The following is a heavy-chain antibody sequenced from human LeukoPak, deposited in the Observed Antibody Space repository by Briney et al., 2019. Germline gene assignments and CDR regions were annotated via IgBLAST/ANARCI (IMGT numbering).Heavy chain of an antibody. V-gene: IGHV4-4*07. CDR1: GYSISTGYY. CDR2: IRSSGNT. J-gene: IGHJ4*02. Sequence: SETLSLTCTVSGYSISTGYYWSWIRQPAGKGLEWIGRIRSSGNTNYIPSLKSRVTMSVDTSKNQFSLKLSSVTAADTAVYYCARVVDYGSGAYSNNFDYWGQGTLVTVSS. CDR3: ARVVDYGSGAYSNNFDY. D-gene: IGHD3-10*01.